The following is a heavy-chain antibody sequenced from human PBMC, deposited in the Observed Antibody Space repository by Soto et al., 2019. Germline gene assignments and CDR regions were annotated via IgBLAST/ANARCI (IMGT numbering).Heavy chain of an antibody. D-gene: IGHD2-2*02. V-gene: IGHV1-18*01. Sequence: ASVKVSCKASGYTFTSYGISWVRQAPGQGLEWMGWISAYNGNTNYAQKLQGRVTMTTDTSTSTAYMELRSLRSDDTAVYYCARVGTAAIHVYYYYGMDVWGQGTRVTVSS. CDR3: ARVGTAAIHVYYYYGMDV. J-gene: IGHJ6*02. CDR2: ISAYNGNT. CDR1: GYTFTSYG.